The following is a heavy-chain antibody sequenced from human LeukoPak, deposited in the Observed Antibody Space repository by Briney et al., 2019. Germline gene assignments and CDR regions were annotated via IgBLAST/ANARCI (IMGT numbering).Heavy chain of an antibody. CDR1: GYSFNSYW. V-gene: IGHV5-51*01. CDR3: ARTTGDYERTPFDY. Sequence: PGESLKISCQGSGYSFNSYWIGWVRQLPGKGLEWMGLIYPRDSDTIYSPSFQGLATLSVDKSLNTAYLQWSSLKASDTAIYYCARTTGDYERTPFDYWGQGTLVTVSS. J-gene: IGHJ4*02. CDR2: IYPRDSDT. D-gene: IGHD4-17*01.